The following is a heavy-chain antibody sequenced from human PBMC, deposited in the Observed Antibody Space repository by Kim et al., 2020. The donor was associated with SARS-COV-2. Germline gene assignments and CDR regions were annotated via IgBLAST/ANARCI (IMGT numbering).Heavy chain of an antibody. CDR3: ARGVWFGFFNWFDP. J-gene: IGHJ5*02. V-gene: IGHV1-8*01. D-gene: IGHD3-10*01. CDR1: GYTFTSYD. CDR2: MNPNSGNT. Sequence: ASVKVSCKASGYTFTSYDINWVRQAPGQGLEWMGWMNPNSGNTGYAQKFQGRVTMTRNTSISTAYMELSSLRSEDTAVYYCARGVWFGFFNWFDPWGQGTLVTVSS.